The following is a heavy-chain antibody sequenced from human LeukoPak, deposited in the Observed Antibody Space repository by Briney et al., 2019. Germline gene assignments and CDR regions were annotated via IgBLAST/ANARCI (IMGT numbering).Heavy chain of an antibody. J-gene: IGHJ6*03. CDR1: GGSFSGYY. Sequence: SETLSLTCAVYGGSFSGYYWSWIRQPPGKGLEWIGEINHRGSTNYNPSLKSRVTISVDTYKNQFTLKLSSVTAADTDVYYCARDLRDIVVVPAAIPVYYYYYYMDVWGKGTTVTVSS. CDR2: INHRGST. D-gene: IGHD2-2*02. CDR3: ARDLRDIVVVPAAIPVYYYYYYMDV. V-gene: IGHV4-34*01.